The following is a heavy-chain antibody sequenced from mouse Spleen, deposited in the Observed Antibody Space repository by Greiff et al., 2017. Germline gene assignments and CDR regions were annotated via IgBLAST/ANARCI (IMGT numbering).Heavy chain of an antibody. D-gene: IGHD4-1*01. CDR1: GFSFTSYG. CDR3: AKTALTGNFDY. J-gene: IGHJ2*01. V-gene: IGHV2-5*01. Sequence: VQLVESGPGLVQPSQSLSITCTASGFSFTSYGVHWVRQSPGKGLEWLGVICRGGSTAYNAAFMSRLIITKENCKSQVFFKMNSLQADDTARVYWAKTALTGNFDYWGQGTTLTVSS. CDR2: ICRGGST.